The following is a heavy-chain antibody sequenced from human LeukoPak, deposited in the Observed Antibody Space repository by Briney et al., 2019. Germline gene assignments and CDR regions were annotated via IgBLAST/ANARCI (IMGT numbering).Heavy chain of an antibody. V-gene: IGHV1-69*05. Sequence: SVKVSCKASGGTFISYAISWVRQAPGQGVEWMGRIIPIFGTANYAQKFQGRVTITTDESTSTAYMELSSLRSEDTAVYYCARALYVHPGSGWRQWGQGTLVTVSS. D-gene: IGHD6-19*01. CDR3: ARALYVHPGSGWRQ. CDR1: GGTFISYA. J-gene: IGHJ4*02. CDR2: IIPIFGTA.